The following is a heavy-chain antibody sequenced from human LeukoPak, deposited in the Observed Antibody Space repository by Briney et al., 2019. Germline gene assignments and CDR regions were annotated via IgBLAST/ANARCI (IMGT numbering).Heavy chain of an antibody. CDR3: VREVGRPKTFYFDS. CDR2: ISETI. CDR1: GFVFSRDN. D-gene: IGHD3-16*01. J-gene: IGHJ4*02. Sequence: GGSLRLSCIASGFVFSRDNMNWVRQAPGKGLEWVAHISETIYYADSVQGRFTISRDNAKNSLYLQMCNLRVDDTAMYYCVREVGRPKTFYFDSRGRGTPVTVSS. V-gene: IGHV3-48*04.